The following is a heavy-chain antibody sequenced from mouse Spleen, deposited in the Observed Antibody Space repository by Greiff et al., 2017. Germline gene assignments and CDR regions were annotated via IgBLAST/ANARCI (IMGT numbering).Heavy chain of an antibody. V-gene: IGHV2-6*02. D-gene: IGHD2-4*01. Sequence: QVQLKQSGPGLVAPSQSLSITCTVSGFSLTSYGVHWVRQPPGKGLEWLVVIWSDGSTTYNSALKSRLSISKDNSKSQVFLKMNSLQTDDTAMYYCAREDYDYDGRYFDVWGAGTTVTVSS. CDR1: GFSLTSYG. CDR2: IWSDGST. CDR3: AREDYDYDGRYFDV. J-gene: IGHJ1*01.